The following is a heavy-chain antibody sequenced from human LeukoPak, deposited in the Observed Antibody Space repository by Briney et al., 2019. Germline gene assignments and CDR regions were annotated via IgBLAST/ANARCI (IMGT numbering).Heavy chain of an antibody. CDR1: GLIFRNYA. CDR3: AKGGHYSFFDY. CDR2: IGGDGTET. D-gene: IGHD4-11*01. J-gene: IGHJ4*02. Sequence: GGSLRLSCTASGLIFRNYAMTWVRQAPRKGLEWVSTIGGDGTETFYAGSVKGRFTISRDNSKNTHYLQMSSLRAEDTGIYYCAKGGHYSFFDYWGQGTLVTVSS. V-gene: IGHV3-23*01.